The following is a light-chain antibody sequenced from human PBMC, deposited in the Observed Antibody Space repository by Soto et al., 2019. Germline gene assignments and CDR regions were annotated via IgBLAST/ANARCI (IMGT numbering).Light chain of an antibody. CDR1: SSDVGNYNY. J-gene: IGLJ1*01. CDR2: NFN. V-gene: IGLV2-14*01. CDR3: SSFTRSTTYF. Sequence: QSVLTQSASVSGSPGQSITISCTGTSSDVGNYNYVSWYQQHPGEVPKLIIFNFNNRPSGGSNLFSGSKSGNTARLTSSGLQVKDKAAYYCSSFTRSTTYFSGTSTTVTVL.